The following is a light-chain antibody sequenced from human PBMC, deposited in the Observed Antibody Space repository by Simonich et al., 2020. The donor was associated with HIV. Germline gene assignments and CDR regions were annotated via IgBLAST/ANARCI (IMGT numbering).Light chain of an antibody. CDR3: QAWDRTIVL. CDR2: QDD. V-gene: IGLV3-1*01. Sequence: SDELTQPPSVSVSPGQTASITCSGVKLGDKNVCWYQQKPGLSPVLVIYQDDLRPPGIPERFSGSNSVNTATLTIRGTQAMDEAAYYCQAWDRTIVLFGGGTKLTVL. J-gene: IGLJ2*01. CDR1: KLGDKN.